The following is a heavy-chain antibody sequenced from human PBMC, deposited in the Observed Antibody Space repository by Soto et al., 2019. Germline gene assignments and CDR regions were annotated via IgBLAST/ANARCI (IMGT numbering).Heavy chain of an antibody. V-gene: IGHV3-74*01. CDR3: XXXXXXXXXSLDY. Sequence: EVQLVESGGDLVQPGGFLRLSCATSGFTFSRXXXXXXXXXXXXXXVWVSRINSDGSSRSYSDSVKGRFTISRDNXXXXXXXXXXXXXXXXXXXXXXXXXXXXXXXSLDYWGQGTLVTVSS. J-gene: IGHJ4*02. CDR2: INSDGSSR. CDR1: GFTFSRXX.